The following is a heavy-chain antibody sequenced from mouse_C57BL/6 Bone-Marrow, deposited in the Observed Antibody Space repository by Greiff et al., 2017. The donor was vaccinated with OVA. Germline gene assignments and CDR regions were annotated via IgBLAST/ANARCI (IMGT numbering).Heavy chain of an antibody. Sequence: VQLQQSGPELVKPGASVKIPCKASGYTFTDYNMDWVKQSHGQSLEWIGDINPNNGGTIYNQKFKGKATLTVDKSSSTAYMELRSLTSEDTAVYCCARGEGIYYDYFFAYWGQGTLVTVSA. CDR3: ARGEGIYYDYFFAY. CDR1: GYTFTDYN. V-gene: IGHV1-18*01. J-gene: IGHJ3*01. CDR2: INPNNGGT. D-gene: IGHD2-4*01.